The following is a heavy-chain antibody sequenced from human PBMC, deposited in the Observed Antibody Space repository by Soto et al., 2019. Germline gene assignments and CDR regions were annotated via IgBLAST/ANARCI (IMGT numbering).Heavy chain of an antibody. CDR1: GFTCSRYP. J-gene: IGHJ4*02. CDR3: ARGSSYALEY. CDR2: INSDGSST. V-gene: IGHV3-74*01. Sequence: GGSLRLSCAASGFTCSRYPMHWVRQAPGKGLVWVSRINSDGSSTRYADSVKGRFTVSRDNAKNTLYLEMNSLRAEDTAVYYCARGSSYALEYWGQGTLVTVSS. D-gene: IGHD3-16*01.